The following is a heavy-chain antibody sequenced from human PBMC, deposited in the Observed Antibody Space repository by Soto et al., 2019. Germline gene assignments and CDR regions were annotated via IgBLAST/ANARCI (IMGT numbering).Heavy chain of an antibody. CDR2: IYWDDDK. V-gene: IGHV2-5*02. CDR1: GFSLTTSGVG. CDR3: AHRSWFGESPEPFDY. Sequence: QITLKESGPTLVKPTQTVTLTCTFSGFSLTTSGVGVGWIRQPPGKALEWLALIYWDDDKRYSTSLKSRLTITKDTSKNQVVLIMTNMDPVDTATYFCAHRSWFGESPEPFDYWGQGTLVTVSS. D-gene: IGHD3-10*01. J-gene: IGHJ4*02.